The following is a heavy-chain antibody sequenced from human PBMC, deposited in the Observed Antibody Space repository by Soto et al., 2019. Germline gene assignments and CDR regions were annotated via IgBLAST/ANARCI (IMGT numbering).Heavy chain of an antibody. D-gene: IGHD1-26*01. CDR3: ARRDSGTPLNWFDP. CDR1: GGSISSTSYF. V-gene: IGHV4-39*01. CDR2: IYYSGST. Sequence: QLQLQESGPGLVKPSETLSLTCSVSGGSISSTSYFWDWIRQPPGKGLEWIGRIYYSGSTDYNPSLQSRVTMSLDTSKNQFSLTLTSMTAADTAVYYCARRDSGTPLNWFDPWGQGTLVTVSS. J-gene: IGHJ5*02.